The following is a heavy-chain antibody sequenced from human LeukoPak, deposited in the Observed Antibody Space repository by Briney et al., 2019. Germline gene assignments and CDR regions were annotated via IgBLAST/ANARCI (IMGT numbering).Heavy chain of an antibody. D-gene: IGHD5/OR15-5a*01. CDR2: ISPDGSRA. V-gene: IGHV3-74*01. CDR1: GFTFTSSW. Sequence: GGSLRLSCAASGFTFTSSWMRWGPQTPGKGLGWVSRISPDGSRASSADSLSARFTSSRANAKNTLYLQLNTLRADDPAVNYCPRVSVCPRCQFDYRGQGTLVTVSS. CDR3: PRVSVCPRCQFDY. J-gene: IGHJ4*02.